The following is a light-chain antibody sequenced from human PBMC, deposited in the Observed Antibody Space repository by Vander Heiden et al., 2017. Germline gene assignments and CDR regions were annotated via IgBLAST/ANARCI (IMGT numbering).Light chain of an antibody. J-gene: IGKJ1*01. CDR3: HQYNSYSPST. CDR1: QNINNW. Sequence: DIQMTQSPSTLAASVGDRVTITCRASQNINNWLAWYQQRPGKAPKLLIYKASTLESGVASRFSGSGSATEFTLTISSLQPDDFATYYCHQYNSYSPSTFGQGTQVEIK. V-gene: IGKV1-5*03. CDR2: KAS.